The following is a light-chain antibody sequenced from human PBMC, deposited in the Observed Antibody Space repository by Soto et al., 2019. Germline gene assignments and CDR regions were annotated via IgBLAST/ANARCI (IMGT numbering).Light chain of an antibody. CDR2: GAS. Sequence: EIVLTQSPGTLSLSPGERATLSCRASQSVSSSYLAWYQQKPGQAPRPVIYGASSRATGIPDRFSGSGSGTDFTLTISRLEPEDFAVYYCQQYGSSRTFGQGTKVEIK. J-gene: IGKJ1*01. CDR1: QSVSSSY. CDR3: QQYGSSRT. V-gene: IGKV3-20*01.